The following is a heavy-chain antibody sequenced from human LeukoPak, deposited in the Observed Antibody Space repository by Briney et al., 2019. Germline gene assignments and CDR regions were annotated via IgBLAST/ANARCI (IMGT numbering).Heavy chain of an antibody. J-gene: IGHJ4*02. CDR1: GFTFSSYE. CDR2: ITTSGTST. Sequence: GGSLRLSRATSGFTFSSYEMNWVRQAPGKGLEWISYITTSGTSTYYADSVKGRFTISRDTGKTALSLQMNSLRAEDTAVYYCVVHSATSCYWGQGTLVSVSS. D-gene: IGHD1-26*01. CDR3: VVHSATSCY. V-gene: IGHV3-48*03.